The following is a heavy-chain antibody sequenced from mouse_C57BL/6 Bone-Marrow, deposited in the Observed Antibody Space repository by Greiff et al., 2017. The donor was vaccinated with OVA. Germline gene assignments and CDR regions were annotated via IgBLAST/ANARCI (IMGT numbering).Heavy chain of an antibody. V-gene: IGHV2-2*01. D-gene: IGHD1-1*01. J-gene: IGHJ4*01. CDR1: GFSLTSYG. Sequence: QVQLQQSGPGLVQPSQSLSITCTVSGFSLTSYGVHWVRQSPGKGLEWLGVIWSGGSTDYNAAFISRLSISKDNSKSQVFFKMNSLQADDTAIYYCAGNSLYYCGSSPYAMDYWGQGTSVTVSS. CDR2: IWSGGST. CDR3: AGNSLYYCGSSPYAMDY.